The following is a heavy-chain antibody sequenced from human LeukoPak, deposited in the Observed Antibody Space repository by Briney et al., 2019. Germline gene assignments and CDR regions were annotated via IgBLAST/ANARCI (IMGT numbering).Heavy chain of an antibody. CDR2: ISSSSSYI. Sequence: GGSLRLSCAASGFTFSSYSMNWVRQAPGKGLEWVSSISSSSSYIYYADSVKGRFTISRDNAKNSLYLQMNSLRAEDTAVYYCARVRQWLAPYFDYWGQGTLVTVSS. V-gene: IGHV3-21*01. CDR1: GFTFSSYS. J-gene: IGHJ4*02. CDR3: ARVRQWLAPYFDY. D-gene: IGHD6-19*01.